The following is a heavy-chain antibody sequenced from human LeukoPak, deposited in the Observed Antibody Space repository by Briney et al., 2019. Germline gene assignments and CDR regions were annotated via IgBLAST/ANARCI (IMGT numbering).Heavy chain of an antibody. J-gene: IGHJ4*02. Sequence: PGGSLRLPCAASGLTFSNAWMTWVRQAPGKGLECVGRIKRQIDGGTTNYAAPGKGRFTISRDDSKQMLYLQMNSLRAEDTALYYCAKDTYYDSSGYYSDWGQGTLVTVSS. CDR1: GLTFSNAW. D-gene: IGHD3-22*01. CDR2: IKRQIDGGTT. V-gene: IGHV3-15*05. CDR3: AKDTYYDSSGYYSD.